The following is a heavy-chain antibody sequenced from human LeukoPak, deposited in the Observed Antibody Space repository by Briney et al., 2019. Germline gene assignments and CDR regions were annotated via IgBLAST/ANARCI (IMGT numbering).Heavy chain of an antibody. CDR2: INPSGGST. V-gene: IGHV1-46*01. J-gene: IGHJ4*02. Sequence: ASVKVSCKASGYTFTSYYMHWVRQAPGQGLEWMGIINPSGGSTSYAQKFQGGVTMTTDTSTSTAYMELSSLRSEDTAVYYCARGIVGATHFDYWGQGTLVTVSS. D-gene: IGHD1-26*01. CDR1: GYTFTSYY. CDR3: ARGIVGATHFDY.